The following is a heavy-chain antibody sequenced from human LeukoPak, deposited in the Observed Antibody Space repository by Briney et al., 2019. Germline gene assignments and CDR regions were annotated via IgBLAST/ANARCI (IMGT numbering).Heavy chain of an antibody. CDR1: GFTVSSHY. CDR2: IYSGGST. Sequence: GGSLRLSCAASGFTVSSHYMSWVRQAPGKGLEWVSVIYSGGSTYYADSVKGRFTISRDNSKNTLYLQMNSLRAEDTAVYYCAKQIVGASSLDAFDIWGQGTMVTVSS. D-gene: IGHD1-26*01. J-gene: IGHJ3*02. V-gene: IGHV3-66*02. CDR3: AKQIVGASSLDAFDI.